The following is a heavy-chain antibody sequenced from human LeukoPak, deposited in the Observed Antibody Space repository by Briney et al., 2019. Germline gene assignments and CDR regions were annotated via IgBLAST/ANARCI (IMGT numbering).Heavy chain of an antibody. CDR3: ARDMGGNSFDI. V-gene: IGHV3-66*01. CDR2: IYSGGST. D-gene: IGHD3-16*01. J-gene: IGHJ3*02. CDR1: GFTFSSYG. Sequence: PGGSLRLSCAASGFTFSSYGMHWVRQAPGKGLEWVSVIYSGGSTYYADSVKGRFTISRDNSKNTLYLQMNSLRAEDTAVYYCARDMGGNSFDIWGQGTMVTVSS.